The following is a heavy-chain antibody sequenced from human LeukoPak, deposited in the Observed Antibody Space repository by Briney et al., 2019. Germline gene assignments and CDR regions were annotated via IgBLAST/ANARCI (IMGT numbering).Heavy chain of an antibody. Sequence: GASLRLSCAASGFTFSSDAMSWVRQAPGKGLNWVSTISGSGSATYYADSAKDRFTISRDNSKNTLYLQMNSLRAEDTAVYYCAKFRPDDITVAATGYFDSWGQETLVTVSS. CDR3: AKFRPDDITVAATGYFDS. D-gene: IGHD6-19*01. CDR1: GFTFSSDA. V-gene: IGHV3-23*01. J-gene: IGHJ4*02. CDR2: ISGSGSAT.